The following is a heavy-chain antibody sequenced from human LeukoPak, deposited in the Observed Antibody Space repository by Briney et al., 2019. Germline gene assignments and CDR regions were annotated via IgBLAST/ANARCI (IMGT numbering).Heavy chain of an antibody. Sequence: SETLSLTCAVYGGSFSGYYWSWIRQPPGKGLEWIGEINHSGSTNYNPSLKSRVTISVDTSKNQFSLKLSSVTAADTAVYYCARAHRVAYYYGSGSYYNEYYYYGIDVWGQGTTVTVSS. D-gene: IGHD3-10*01. CDR2: INHSGST. J-gene: IGHJ6*02. V-gene: IGHV4-34*01. CDR1: GGSFSGYY. CDR3: ARAHRVAYYYGSGSYYNEYYYYGIDV.